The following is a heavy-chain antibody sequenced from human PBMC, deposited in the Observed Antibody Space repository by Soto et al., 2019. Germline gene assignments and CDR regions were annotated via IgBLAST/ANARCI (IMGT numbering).Heavy chain of an antibody. Sequence: CGATLANHTSPRTLTCTFSAFSRPTNAGGVGWIRHPPGKPREWLAVIYWNEDKRYSRSLKSRLSITTDTSKNQVVLPLHTMDPVDTATYYCFHTVMVHTITGGHSFDYWGQGTLVTVSS. V-gene: IGHV2-5*01. CDR3: FHTVMVHTITGGHSFDY. CDR1: AFSRPTNAGG. J-gene: IGHJ4*02. CDR2: IYWNEDK. D-gene: IGHD2-8*01.